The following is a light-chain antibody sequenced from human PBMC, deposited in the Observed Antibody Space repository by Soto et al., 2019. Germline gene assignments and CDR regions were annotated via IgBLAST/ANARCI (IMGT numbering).Light chain of an antibody. CDR1: SSDVGGYNS. Sequence: QSALTQPPSASGSPGQSVTISCTGTSSDVGGYNSVSWYQQHPGKAPKLMIYEVSKRPSGVPDRFSGSKSGNTASLTVSGLQAEDEADYYCTSYAGSNNFFYVFGTGTKVTVL. J-gene: IGLJ1*01. V-gene: IGLV2-8*01. CDR2: EVS. CDR3: TSYAGSNNFFYV.